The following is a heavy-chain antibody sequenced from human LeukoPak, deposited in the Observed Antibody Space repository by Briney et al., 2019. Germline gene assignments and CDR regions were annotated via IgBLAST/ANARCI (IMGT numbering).Heavy chain of an antibody. J-gene: IGHJ4*02. V-gene: IGHV2-5*02. CDR2: IYWDDDK. CDR1: GFSLSTSGVG. Sequence: SGRTLVNPTQTVTLTCSFSGFSLSTSGVGVGWVRQPPGKALEWLALIYWDDDKRYNSSLKSRLTITKDTSKNQVVLTMTNVDPVDTATYYCVPRRIYSPFYYWVQGALVTVSS. CDR3: VPRRIYSPFYY. D-gene: IGHD4-11*01.